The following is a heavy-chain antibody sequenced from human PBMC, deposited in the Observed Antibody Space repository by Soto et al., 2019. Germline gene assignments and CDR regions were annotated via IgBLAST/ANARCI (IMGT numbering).Heavy chain of an antibody. CDR3: ASGGSSLDFDS. V-gene: IGHV3-74*01. Sequence: GGSLRLSCAASGFTFRSYWMQWVRQAPGKGLVWVSWINSDGSSTSYADSVKGRFTISRDNAKNTLYLQMNSLRAEDTAVYYCASGGSSLDFDSWGQGTLVTVSS. D-gene: IGHD6-6*01. CDR1: GFTFRSYW. CDR2: INSDGSST. J-gene: IGHJ4*02.